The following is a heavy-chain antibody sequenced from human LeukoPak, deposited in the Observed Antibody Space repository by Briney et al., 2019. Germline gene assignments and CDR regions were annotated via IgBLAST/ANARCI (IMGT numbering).Heavy chain of an antibody. J-gene: IGHJ5*02. CDR2: ISAYNGNT. CDR1: GYTFTSYG. D-gene: IGHD3-22*01. Sequence: GASVKVSCKASGYTFTSYGISWVRQAPGQGLEWMGWISAYNGNTNYEQKLQGSVTMTTDTSTSTAYMELRSLRSDETAVYYCARSPRLGVLNWFDPWGKGTLVTVSS. CDR3: ARSPRLGVLNWFDP. V-gene: IGHV1-18*01.